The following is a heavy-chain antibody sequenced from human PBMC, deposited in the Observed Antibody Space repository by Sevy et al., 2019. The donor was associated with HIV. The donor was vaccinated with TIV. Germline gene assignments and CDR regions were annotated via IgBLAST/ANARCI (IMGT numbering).Heavy chain of an antibody. Sequence: GGSLRLSCTASGFTFSSYDMNWVRQAPGKGLEWVSKISSSGSSIYYADSVKGRFTISRDNAKNSLNLQMNSLRAEDTAVYYCTRNGGAFDNGFDPWGQGTLVTFSS. CDR1: GFTFSSYD. D-gene: IGHD2-8*01. J-gene: IGHJ5*02. V-gene: IGHV3-48*03. CDR3: TRNGGAFDNGFDP. CDR2: ISSSGSSI.